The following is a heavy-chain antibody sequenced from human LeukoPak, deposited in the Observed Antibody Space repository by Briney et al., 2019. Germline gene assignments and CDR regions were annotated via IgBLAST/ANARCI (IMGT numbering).Heavy chain of an antibody. D-gene: IGHD4-17*01. V-gene: IGHV1-18*01. J-gene: IGHJ3*02. CDR1: GYTFTSYG. CDR3: AATDYGDFLDAFDI. Sequence: GASVKVSCKASGYTFTSYGISWVRQAPGQGLEWMGWISAYNGNTNYAQKFQGRVSMTTDTSTSTAYMELRSLRSDDTAVYYCAATDYGDFLDAFDIWGQGTMVTVSS. CDR2: ISAYNGNT.